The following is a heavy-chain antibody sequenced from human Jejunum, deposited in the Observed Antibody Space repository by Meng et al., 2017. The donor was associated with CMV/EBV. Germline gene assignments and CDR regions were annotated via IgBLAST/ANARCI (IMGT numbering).Heavy chain of an antibody. CDR3: ARGGWGNWNFEH. D-gene: IGHD3-16*01. Sequence: VSGGSLTTPNYSWFWIRLPPGKGLEWIGLVEDGGTTRYKPFLVSRVSISVDTSKNQFSLTLNSVTAADTAIYYCARGGWGNWNFEHWGQGKLVTVSS. CDR1: GGSLTTPNYS. CDR2: VEDGGTT. V-gene: IGHV4-61*01. J-gene: IGHJ4*02.